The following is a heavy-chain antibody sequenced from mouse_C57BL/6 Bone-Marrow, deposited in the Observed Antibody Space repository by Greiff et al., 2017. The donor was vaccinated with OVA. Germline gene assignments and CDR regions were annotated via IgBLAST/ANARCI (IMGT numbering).Heavy chain of an antibody. J-gene: IGHJ3*01. Sequence: VQLKESGGDLVKPGGSLKLSCAASGFTFSSYGMSWVRQTPDKRLEWVATISSGGSYTYYPDSVKGRFTISRDNAKNTLYLQMSSLKSEDTAMYYCARGKPPYSNLAYWGQGTLVTVSA. V-gene: IGHV5-6*01. CDR3: ARGKPPYSNLAY. D-gene: IGHD2-5*01. CDR1: GFTFSSYG. CDR2: ISSGGSYT.